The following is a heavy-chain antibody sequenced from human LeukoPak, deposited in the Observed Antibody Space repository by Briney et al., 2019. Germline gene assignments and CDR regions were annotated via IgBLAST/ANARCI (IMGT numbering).Heavy chain of an antibody. Sequence: PGESLRLSCAASGFTFSSYSMNWVRQAPGKGLEWVSSISSSSSYIHYADSVKGRFTISRDNAKNSLYLQMNSLRAEDTAVYYCARRQLVDYYYYYMDVWGKGTTVTVSS. CDR2: ISSSSSYI. D-gene: IGHD6-6*01. CDR1: GFTFSSYS. J-gene: IGHJ6*03. V-gene: IGHV3-21*01. CDR3: ARRQLVDYYYYYMDV.